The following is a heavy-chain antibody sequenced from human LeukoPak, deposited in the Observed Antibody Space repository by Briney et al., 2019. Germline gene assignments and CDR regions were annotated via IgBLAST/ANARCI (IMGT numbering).Heavy chain of an antibody. CDR1: GFTVSSNY. CDR3: ARGRRSGWYVYFDY. CDR2: IYSGGST. V-gene: IGHV3-66*02. D-gene: IGHD6-19*01. J-gene: IGHJ4*02. Sequence: VGSLRLSCAASGFTVSSNYMSWVRQAPGKGLEWVSVIYSGGSTCYADSVKGRFTISRDNSKNTLYLQMNSLRAEDTAVYYCARGRRSGWYVYFDYWGQGTLVTVSS.